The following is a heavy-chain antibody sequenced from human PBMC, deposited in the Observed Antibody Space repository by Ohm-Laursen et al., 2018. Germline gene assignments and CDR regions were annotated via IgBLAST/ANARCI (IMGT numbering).Heavy chain of an antibody. CDR1: GFAFSSYW. Sequence: SLRLSCSASGFAFSSYWMGWVRQAPGKGLEWVANIKQNGGEIRYVDSVKGRFIISRENAKNSLYLQMNSLRAEDTAVYYCAKVIAVADTGAFDIWGQGTMVTVSS. V-gene: IGHV3-7*01. J-gene: IGHJ3*02. D-gene: IGHD6-19*01. CDR2: IKQNGGEI. CDR3: AKVIAVADTGAFDI.